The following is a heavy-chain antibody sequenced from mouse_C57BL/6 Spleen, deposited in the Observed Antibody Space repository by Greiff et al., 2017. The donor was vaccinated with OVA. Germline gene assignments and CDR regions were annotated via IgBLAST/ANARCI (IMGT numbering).Heavy chain of an antibody. J-gene: IGHJ1*03. V-gene: IGHV1-55*01. CDR2: IYPGSGST. CDR1: GYTFTSYW. CDR3: ARGYYGSSPYWYFDV. Sequence: VQLQQPGAELVKPGASVKMSCKASGYTFTSYWITWVKQRPGQGLEWIGDIYPGSGSTNYNEKFKSKATLTVDTSSSTAYMKLSSLTAEDSAVYYCARGYYGSSPYWYFDVWGTGTTVTVSS. D-gene: IGHD1-1*01.